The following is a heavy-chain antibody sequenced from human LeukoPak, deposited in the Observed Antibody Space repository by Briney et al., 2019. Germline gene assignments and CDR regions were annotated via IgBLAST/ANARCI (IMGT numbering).Heavy chain of an antibody. Sequence: GASVKVSCMASGYTFTGYYMHWVRQAPGQGLEWMGWINPNSGGTNYAQKFQGRVTMTRDTSISTAYMELSRLRSDDTAVYYCARGASRGYCSGGSCWYFDYWGQGTLVTVSS. J-gene: IGHJ4*02. CDR2: INPNSGGT. V-gene: IGHV1-2*02. CDR1: GYTFTGYY. CDR3: ARGASRGYCSGGSCWYFDY. D-gene: IGHD2-15*01.